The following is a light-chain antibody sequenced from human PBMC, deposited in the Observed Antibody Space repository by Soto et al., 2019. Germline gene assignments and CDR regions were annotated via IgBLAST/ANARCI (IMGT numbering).Light chain of an antibody. CDR1: MRDVGAYNL. J-gene: IGLJ3*02. Sequence: QSALTQPASVSGSAGQSITISCSGTMRDVGAYNLVSWYQQHPGTAPKLIIYEVRNRPSGISSRFSGSRSGNTASLTISGLQSEDGGVYYCSAYTARSTLVFGGGTKLTVL. V-gene: IGLV2-14*01. CDR2: EVR. CDR3: SAYTARSTLV.